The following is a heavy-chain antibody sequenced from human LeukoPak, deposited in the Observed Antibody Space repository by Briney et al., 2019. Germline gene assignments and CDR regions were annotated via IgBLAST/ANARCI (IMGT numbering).Heavy chain of an antibody. Sequence: SVKVSCKAAGGTFSSYAISWVRQALGQGLEWMGRIIPILGIANYAQKFQGRVTITADKSTSTAYMELSSLRSEDTAVYYCATGGYQLLPSYYYYGMDVWGQGTTVTVSS. V-gene: IGHV1-69*04. D-gene: IGHD2-2*01. CDR1: GGTFSSYA. J-gene: IGHJ6*02. CDR3: ATGGYQLLPSYYYYGMDV. CDR2: IIPILGIA.